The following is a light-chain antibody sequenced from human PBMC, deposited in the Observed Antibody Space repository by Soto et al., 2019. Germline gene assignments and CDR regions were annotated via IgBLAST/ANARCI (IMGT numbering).Light chain of an antibody. CDR3: QQRTNSWT. CDR2: DTS. Sequence: EIVLTQSPATLSLSPGERAILSCRASQSVSSNYLGWYQQKPGQAPRLLIYDTSKRATGIPARFSGSGSGTDFALTISSLEPEDFAVYYCQQRTNSWTFVQGTKVEIK. V-gene: IGKV3-11*01. CDR1: QSVSSNY. J-gene: IGKJ1*01.